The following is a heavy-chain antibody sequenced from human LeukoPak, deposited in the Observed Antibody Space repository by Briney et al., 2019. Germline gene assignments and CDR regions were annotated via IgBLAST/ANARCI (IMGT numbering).Heavy chain of an antibody. D-gene: IGHD1-26*01. CDR1: GYTFTSHG. V-gene: IGHV1-18*01. CDR2: ISAYNGNT. J-gene: IGHJ6*03. CDR3: ARDTLVGATTWYYYYYMDV. Sequence: ASVKVSCKASGYTFTSHGISWVRQAPGQGLEWMGWISAYNGNTNYAQKLQGRVTMTTDTSTSTAYMELRSLRSDDTAVYYCARDTLVGATTWYYYYYMDVWGKGTTVTVSS.